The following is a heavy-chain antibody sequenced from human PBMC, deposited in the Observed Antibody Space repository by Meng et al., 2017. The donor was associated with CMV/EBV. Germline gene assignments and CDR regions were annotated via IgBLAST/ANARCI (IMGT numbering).Heavy chain of an antibody. CDR2: INPSGGST. J-gene: IGHJ6*02. D-gene: IGHD6-6*01. V-gene: IGHV1-46*01. Sequence: ASVKVSCKASGYTFTSYYMHWVRQAPGQGLEWMGIINPSGGSTSYAQKFQGRVTITRDTSTSTVYMELSSLRSEDTAVYYCARDQGYSSSSPEDHYYGMDVWGQGTTVTVSS. CDR1: GYTFTSYY. CDR3: ARDQGYSSSSPEDHYYGMDV.